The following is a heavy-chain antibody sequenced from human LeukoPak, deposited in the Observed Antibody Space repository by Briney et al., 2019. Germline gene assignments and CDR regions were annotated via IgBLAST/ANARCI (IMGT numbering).Heavy chain of an antibody. CDR3: ARGGKLDYPFDY. D-gene: IGHD4-11*01. CDR1: GFIFSGYS. Sequence: PGGSLRLSCAASGFIFSGYSMNWVRQAPGKGLEWVSSISDSRDYIYYADSVKGRFSISTDNAKNSLSLQMNSLRAEDTAVYYCARGGKLDYPFDYWGQGTLVTVSS. J-gene: IGHJ4*02. CDR2: ISDSRDYI. V-gene: IGHV3-21*01.